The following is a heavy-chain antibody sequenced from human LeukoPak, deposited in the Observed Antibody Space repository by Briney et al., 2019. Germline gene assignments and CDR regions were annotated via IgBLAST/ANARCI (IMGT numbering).Heavy chain of an antibody. D-gene: IGHD2-2*02. CDR1: GLTFSSYA. J-gene: IGHJ6*02. CDR3: AKFQCSSTSCYTYYYYGMDV. V-gene: IGHV3-23*01. Sequence: GGSLRLSCAASGLTFSSYAMSWVRQAPGQGLEWVSVISDNGGSTYNADSVKGRFTISRDNSENTLYLQMNSLRAEDTAVYYCAKFQCSSTSCYTYYYYGMDVWGQGTTVTVSS. CDR2: ISDNGGST.